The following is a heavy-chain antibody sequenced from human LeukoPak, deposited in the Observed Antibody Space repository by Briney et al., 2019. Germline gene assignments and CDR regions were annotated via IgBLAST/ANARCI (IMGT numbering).Heavy chain of an antibody. CDR1: GGSFSGYY. V-gene: IGHV4-34*01. J-gene: IGHJ5*02. CDR2: INHSGST. CDR3: ARDPIEVPAAGTTYNWFDP. D-gene: IGHD2-2*01. Sequence: SETLSLTCAVYGGSFSGYYWSWIRQPPGKGLEWIGEINHSGSTNYNPSLKSRVTISVDTSKNQFSLKLSSVTAADTAVYYCARDPIEVPAAGTTYNWFDPWGQGTLVTVSS.